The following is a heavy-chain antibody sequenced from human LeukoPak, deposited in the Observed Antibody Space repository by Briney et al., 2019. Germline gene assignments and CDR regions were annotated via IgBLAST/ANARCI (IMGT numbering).Heavy chain of an antibody. CDR1: GLTFINYA. D-gene: IGHD2-8*02. V-gene: IGHV3-23*01. Sequence: GGSLRLSCAASGLTFINYAMTWVRQPPGKGLEWVSSIFPSGGEIHYADSVRGRFTISRDNSKSTLSLQMNSLRAEDTAIYYCATYRQVLLPFESWGQGTLVTVSS. CDR3: ATYRQVLLPFES. CDR2: IFPSGGEI. J-gene: IGHJ4*02.